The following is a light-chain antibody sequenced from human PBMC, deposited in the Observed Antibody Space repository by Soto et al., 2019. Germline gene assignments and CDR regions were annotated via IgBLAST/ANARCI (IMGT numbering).Light chain of an antibody. CDR2: DVS. J-gene: IGLJ1*01. Sequence: QSALTQHASVSGSPGQSITISCTGTSSDVGGYNYVSWYQHHPGKAPKLMIYDVSNRPSGVSNRFSGSKSGNTASLTISGPQPEDEDDSYCSSNTTSNTSPMVFGAGTQLTVL. CDR1: SSDVGGYNY. CDR3: SSNTTSNTSPMV. V-gene: IGLV2-14*03.